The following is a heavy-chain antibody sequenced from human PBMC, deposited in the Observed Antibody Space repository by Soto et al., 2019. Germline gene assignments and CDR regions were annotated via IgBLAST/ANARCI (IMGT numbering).Heavy chain of an antibody. CDR1: GFTFSSYA. V-gene: IGHV1-69*13. CDR2: IIPSFGTA. Sequence: SVQVSCKASGFTFSSYAISWVRQALGQGLEWMGGIIPSFGTANYAQKFQGRVTITADESTSTAYMELSSLRSEDTAVYYCARLLGSSGYPWLDDYWGQGTLVTVSS. D-gene: IGHD3-22*01. CDR3: ARLLGSSGYPWLDDY. J-gene: IGHJ4*02.